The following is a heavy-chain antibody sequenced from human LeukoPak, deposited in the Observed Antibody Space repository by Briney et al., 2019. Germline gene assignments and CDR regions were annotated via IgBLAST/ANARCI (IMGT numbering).Heavy chain of an antibody. CDR2: IKSKHDGETT. CDR1: GFPFSSAW. CDR3: LADVPSETYPFDY. Sequence: GGSLRLSCAASGFPFSSAWMSWVRQAPGKGLEWVGLIKSKHDGETTDYAAPVKGRFTISRDDSNPTLYVQMNSLKIEDTAVYYCLADVPSETYPFDYWGQGTLVTVSS. D-gene: IGHD3-10*02. J-gene: IGHJ4*02. V-gene: IGHV3-15*01.